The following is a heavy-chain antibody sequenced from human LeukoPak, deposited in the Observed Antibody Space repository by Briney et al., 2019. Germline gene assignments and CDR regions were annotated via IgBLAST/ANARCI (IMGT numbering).Heavy chain of an antibody. CDR1: GFTFSSYW. CDR2: ISGSAGDT. D-gene: IGHD3-10*01. J-gene: IGHJ6*02. CDR3: AKRAPMVRGRTDYQYGMDV. V-gene: IGHV3-23*01. Sequence: GGSLRLSCAASGFTFSSYWMSWVRQGPGKGLEWVSAISGSAGDTYYADSVKGRFTISRDNSKNTLYMQMNSLGAEDTAVYYCAKRAPMVRGRTDYQYGMDVWGQGSTVTVSS.